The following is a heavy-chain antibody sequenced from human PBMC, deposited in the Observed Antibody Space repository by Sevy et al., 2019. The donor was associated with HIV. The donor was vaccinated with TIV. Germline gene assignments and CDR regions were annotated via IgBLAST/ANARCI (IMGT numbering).Heavy chain of an antibody. CDR3: ASGGRHYYDSSGYYEFGTFDY. V-gene: IGHV4-59*01. J-gene: IGHJ4*02. Sequence: SETLSLTCTVSGGSISSYYWSWIRQPPGKGLEWIGYINYSGSTNYNPSLKSRVTISVDTSKNQFSLRLSSVTAADTAVYYCASGGRHYYDSSGYYEFGTFDYWGQGTLVTVSS. D-gene: IGHD3-22*01. CDR1: GGSISSYY. CDR2: INYSGST.